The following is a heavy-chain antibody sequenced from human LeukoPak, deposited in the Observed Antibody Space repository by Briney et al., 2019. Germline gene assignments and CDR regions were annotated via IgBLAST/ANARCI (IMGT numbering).Heavy chain of an antibody. V-gene: IGHV4-4*02. J-gene: IGHJ6*03. D-gene: IGHD3-22*01. Sequence: SGTLSLTCAVSGGSISSSNWWSWVRQPPGKGLEWIGEIYHSGSTNYNPSLKSRVTISVDKSKNQFSLKLSSVTAADTAVYYCARGEYYDSSGYYYALYYYYMDVWGKGTTVTVSS. CDR1: GGSISSSNW. CDR2: IYHSGST. CDR3: ARGEYYDSSGYYYALYYYYMDV.